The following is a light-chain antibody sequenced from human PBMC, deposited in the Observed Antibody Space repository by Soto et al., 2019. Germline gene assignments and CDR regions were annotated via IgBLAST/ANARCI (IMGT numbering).Light chain of an antibody. CDR2: NNN. J-gene: IGLJ2*01. CDR1: SSNIGTNS. V-gene: IGLV1-47*01. Sequence: QSVLTQPPSASGTPGQRVTISCSGSSSNIGTNSVYWYHQLPGTAPKLLIYNNNQRPSGVPDRFSGSRSGTSASLAISGLRSEDESVYYCAAWDDSLSGHVVFGGGTQLTVL. CDR3: AAWDDSLSGHVV.